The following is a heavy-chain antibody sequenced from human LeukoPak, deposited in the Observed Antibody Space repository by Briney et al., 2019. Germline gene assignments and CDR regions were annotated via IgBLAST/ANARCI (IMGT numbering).Heavy chain of an antibody. V-gene: IGHV4-34*01. CDR2: INHSGST. J-gene: IGHJ4*02. CDR3: ARGVYIAAAQYGY. Sequence: PSETLSLTCAVYGGSFSGYYWSWIRQPPGKGLEWIGEINHSGSTNYNPSPKSRVTISVDTSKNQFSLKLSSATAADTAVYYCARGVYIAAAQYGYWGQGTLVTVSS. D-gene: IGHD6-13*01. CDR1: GGSFSGYY.